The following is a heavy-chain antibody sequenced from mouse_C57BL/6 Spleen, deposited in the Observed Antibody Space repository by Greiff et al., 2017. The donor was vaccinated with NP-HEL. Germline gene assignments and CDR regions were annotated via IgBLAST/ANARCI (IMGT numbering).Heavy chain of an antibody. CDR3: AFITTGFAY. CDR1: GYTFTSYW. D-gene: IGHD1-1*01. Sequence: VQLQQPGAELVMPGASVKLSCKASGYTFTSYWMHWVKQRPGQGLEWIGEIDPSDSYTNYNQKFKGKSTLTVDKSSSTAYMQLSSLTSEDSAVYYCAFITTGFAYWGQGTLVTVSA. J-gene: IGHJ3*01. V-gene: IGHV1-69*01. CDR2: IDPSDSYT.